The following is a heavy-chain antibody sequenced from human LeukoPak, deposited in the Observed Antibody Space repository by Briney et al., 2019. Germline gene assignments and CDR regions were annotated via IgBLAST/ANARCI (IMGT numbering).Heavy chain of an antibody. CDR1: GFSVSSDGMR. J-gene: IGHJ4*02. V-gene: IGHV2-70*04. D-gene: IGHD6-19*01. CDR2: IDWGDDK. Sequence: SGPAPVKPTQTLTLTCTFSGFSVSSDGMRVSWIRQPPGKALEWLAGIDWGDDKFYSTSLKTRLTISKDTSKNQVVLTMTHMDPLDTATYYCAWPHGGSGWYYLDYWGQGILVTVSS. CDR3: AWPHGGSGWYYLDY.